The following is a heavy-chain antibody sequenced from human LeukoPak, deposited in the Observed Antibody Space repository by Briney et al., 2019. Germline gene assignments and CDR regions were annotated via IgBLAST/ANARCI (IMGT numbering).Heavy chain of an antibody. J-gene: IGHJ6*03. CDR2: IYHSGST. CDR3: ARDLIAVAGQDWVYGPYYYYYYMDV. D-gene: IGHD6-19*01. V-gene: IGHV4-38-2*02. Sequence: TSETLSLTCTVSGYSISSGYFWGWIRQPPGKGLECIGTIYHSGSTYYNPSLKSRVTISVDTSKNQFSLKLNSVTAADTAVYYCARDLIAVAGQDWVYGPYYYYYYMDVWGKGTTVTISS. CDR1: GYSISSGYF.